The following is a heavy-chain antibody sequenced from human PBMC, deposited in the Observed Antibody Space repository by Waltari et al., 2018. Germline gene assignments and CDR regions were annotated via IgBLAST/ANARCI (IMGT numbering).Heavy chain of an antibody. CDR3: ARRLGSNGSGSYYN. Sequence: QVQLQESGPGLVKPSETLSLTCAVSGYSISSGYYGGWTRQPPGKGLEWIGSIYHSGSTYYNPSLKSRVTISVDTSKNQFSLKLSSVTAADTAVYYCARRLGSNGSGSYYNWGQGTLVTVSS. D-gene: IGHD3-10*01. J-gene: IGHJ4*02. CDR1: GYSISSGYY. V-gene: IGHV4-38-2*01. CDR2: IYHSGST.